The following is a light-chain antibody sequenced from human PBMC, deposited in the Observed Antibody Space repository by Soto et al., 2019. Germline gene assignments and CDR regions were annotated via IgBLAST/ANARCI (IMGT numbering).Light chain of an antibody. CDR3: QQYNRYPRT. V-gene: IGKV1-5*01. J-gene: IGKJ1*01. Sequence: DIQMTQSPSTLSASVGDRVTITCRASQSISSWLAWYQQKPGKAPKLLIYDASSLESGVPSSFSGSGSGTEFTLTISSLQPDDFATYYCQQYNRYPRTFGQGTKVEIK. CDR2: DAS. CDR1: QSISSW.